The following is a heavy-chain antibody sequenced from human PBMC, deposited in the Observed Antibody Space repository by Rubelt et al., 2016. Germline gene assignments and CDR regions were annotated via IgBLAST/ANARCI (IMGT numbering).Heavy chain of an antibody. D-gene: IGHD2-15*01. V-gene: IGHV3-21*01. J-gene: IGHJ6*02. CDR3: ARGLMAAPTGYGMDV. Sequence: GEGLEWVSSISSGSTYIYHADSVKGRLTISRDNAKNSLYLQMNSLRAEDTAVYYCARGLMAAPTGYGMDVWGQGTLVTVSS. CDR2: ISSGSTYI.